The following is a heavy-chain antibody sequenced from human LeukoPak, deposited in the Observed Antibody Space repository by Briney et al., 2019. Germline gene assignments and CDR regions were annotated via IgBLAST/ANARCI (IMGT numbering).Heavy chain of an antibody. J-gene: IGHJ3*02. CDR2: KNPSSGNP. CDR3: ARGKWELGPGVVDR. V-gene: IGHV1-8*03. Sequence: GGSVKVSCKASGYTLTSYDINWVRPATGQGREGMGWKNPSSGNPGYAQKFRGRVTITRNTPISTAALELSSLPPGDRPVYYCARGKWELGPGVVDRWGQGTMVTVSS. CDR1: GYTLTSYD. D-gene: IGHD1-26*01.